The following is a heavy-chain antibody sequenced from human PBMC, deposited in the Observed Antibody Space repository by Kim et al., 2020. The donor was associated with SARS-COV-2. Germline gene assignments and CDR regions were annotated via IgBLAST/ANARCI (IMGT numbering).Heavy chain of an antibody. V-gene: IGHV4-39*01. CDR1: GGSISSSSYY. CDR3: AKVDLYYDSSGYPDY. D-gene: IGHD3-22*01. CDR2: IYYSGST. J-gene: IGHJ4*02. Sequence: SETLSITCTVSGGSISSSSYYWGWIRQPPGKGLEWIGSIYYSGSTYYNPSLKSRVTISVDTSKNQFSLKLSSVTAADTAVYYCAKVDLYYDSSGYPDYWGQGTLVTVSS.